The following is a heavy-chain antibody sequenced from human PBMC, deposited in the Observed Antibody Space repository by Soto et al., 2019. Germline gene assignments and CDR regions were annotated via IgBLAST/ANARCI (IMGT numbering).Heavy chain of an antibody. CDR3: ATGQDYGDYGSLDY. CDR1: GFTFSSYW. J-gene: IGHJ4*02. CDR2: IKQDGSEK. V-gene: IGHV3-7*03. D-gene: IGHD4-17*01. Sequence: PGGSLRLSCAASGFTFSSYWMSWVRQAPGKGLEWVANIKQDGSEKYYVDSVKGRFTISRDNAKNSLYLQMNSLRAEDTAVYYCATGQDYGDYGSLDYWGQGTPVTVSS.